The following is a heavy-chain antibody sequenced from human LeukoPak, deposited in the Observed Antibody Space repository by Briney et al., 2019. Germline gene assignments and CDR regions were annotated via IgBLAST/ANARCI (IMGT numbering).Heavy chain of an antibody. Sequence: SETLSLTCTVSGGSISSSSYYWGWIRQPPGKGLEWIGSIYYSGSTYYNPSLKSRVTISVDTSKNQFSLKLSSVTAADTAVYYCASDTMVRGRWGQGTLVTVSS. V-gene: IGHV4-39*01. D-gene: IGHD3-10*01. CDR1: GGSISSSSYY. J-gene: IGHJ4*02. CDR2: IYYSGST. CDR3: ASDTMVRGR.